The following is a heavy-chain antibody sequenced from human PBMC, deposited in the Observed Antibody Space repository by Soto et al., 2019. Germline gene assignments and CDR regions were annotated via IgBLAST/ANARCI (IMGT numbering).Heavy chain of an antibody. D-gene: IGHD3-3*01. CDR1: GGSFSGYY. V-gene: IGHV4-34*01. CDR2: INHSGST. CDR3: ARARIRLYYYYGMDV. J-gene: IGHJ6*02. Sequence: SETLSLTCAVYGGSFSGYYWSWIRQPPGKGLEWSGEINHSGSTNYNPSLKSRVTISVDTSKNQFSLKLSSVTAADTAVYYCARARIRLYYYYGMDVWGQGTTVTVSS.